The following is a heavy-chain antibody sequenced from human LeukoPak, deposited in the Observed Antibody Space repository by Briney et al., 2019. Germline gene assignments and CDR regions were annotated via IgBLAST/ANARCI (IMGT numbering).Heavy chain of an antibody. V-gene: IGHV1-18*01. Sequence: ASVTVSFKASAYTFTNYGISWVRPAPGQGLEWMGWISAYNGNTNYAQKLQGRVTMTTDTSTSTAYMELRSLRSDDTAVYYCARIYSSTYRDYWGGGTLVTASS. CDR2: ISAYNGNT. CDR3: ARIYSSTYRDY. J-gene: IGHJ4*02. CDR1: AYTFTNYG. D-gene: IGHD6-13*01.